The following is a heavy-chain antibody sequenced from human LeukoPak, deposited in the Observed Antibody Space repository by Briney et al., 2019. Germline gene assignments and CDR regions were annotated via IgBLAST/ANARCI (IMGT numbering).Heavy chain of an antibody. CDR3: ARGHCYSTYRSRGIWFDP. V-gene: IGHV4-61*02. CDR2: IHSSGTI. CDR1: GGSISSGGSY. J-gene: IGHJ5*02. Sequence: SETLSLTCTVSGGSISSGGSYWSWIRQPAGKGLEWIGRIHSSGTISYNPSLVSRVTISLDTSKNQFSLKLSSVTAADTAVYYCARGHCYSTYRSRGIWFDPWGQGSLVTVSS. D-gene: IGHD2/OR15-2a*01.